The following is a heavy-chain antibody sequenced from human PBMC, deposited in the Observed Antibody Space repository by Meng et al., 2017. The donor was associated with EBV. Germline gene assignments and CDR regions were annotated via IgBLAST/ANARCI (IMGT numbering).Heavy chain of an antibody. D-gene: IGHD1-26*01. J-gene: IGHJ4*02. Sequence: EVPVLASGGGLVQAGGSLRLSCAASGFTFSSYAMCWVRQAPGKWLEWVSAISGSGGSTYYADSVKGRFTISRDNSKNTLYLQMNSLRAEDTAVYYCAKVNQLLGGNDYWGQGTLVTVSS. CDR3: AKVNQLLGGNDY. CDR1: GFTFSSYA. CDR2: ISGSGGST. V-gene: IGHV3-23*01.